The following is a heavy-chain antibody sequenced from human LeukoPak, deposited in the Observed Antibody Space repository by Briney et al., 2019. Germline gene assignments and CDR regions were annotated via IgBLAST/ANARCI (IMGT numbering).Heavy chain of an antibody. CDR1: GVTLSNYA. Sequence: GGSLRLSCVASGVTLSNYAMSWARQAPGKGLEWVSGISSSGSGGNTYYADSVKGRFTISRDSSRNTLFLHMNTLRAEDTAVYYCAKVLGHDSSGYYYYGLDVWGQGTTVTVSS. CDR3: AKVLGHDSSGYYYYGLDV. V-gene: IGHV3-23*01. CDR2: ISSSGSGGNT. J-gene: IGHJ6*02. D-gene: IGHD3-22*01.